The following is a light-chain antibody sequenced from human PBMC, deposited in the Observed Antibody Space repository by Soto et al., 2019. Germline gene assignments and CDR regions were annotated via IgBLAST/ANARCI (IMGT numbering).Light chain of an antibody. Sequence: SALTQPASVSGSPGQSITISCTGTSSDVGGYNYVSWYQQHPGKAPRFLIYDVSNRPSGVSNRFSGSKSGATASLTISGLQAEDEADYYCTSYTSSSTYVFGTGTKVTVL. CDR2: DVS. CDR1: SSDVGGYNY. J-gene: IGLJ1*01. CDR3: TSYTSSSTYV. V-gene: IGLV2-14*01.